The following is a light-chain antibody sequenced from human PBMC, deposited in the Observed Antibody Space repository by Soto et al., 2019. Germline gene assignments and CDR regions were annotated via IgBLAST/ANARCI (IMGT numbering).Light chain of an antibody. CDR1: SSDVGGCKF. J-gene: IGLJ3*02. V-gene: IGLV2-8*01. CDR3: SSYAGDNNVV. Sequence: QSALTQPPSASGSPGQSVTISCTGTSSDVGGCKFVSWYQQYPGKAPKLIIYEVSKRPSGVPDRFSGSKSGNTASLTVSGLQAEDEADYYCSSYAGDNNVVFGGGTRLTVL. CDR2: EVS.